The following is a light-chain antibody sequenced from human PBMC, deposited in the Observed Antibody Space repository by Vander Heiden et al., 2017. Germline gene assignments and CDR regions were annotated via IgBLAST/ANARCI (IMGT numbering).Light chain of an antibody. CDR3: QSYDNSLSGVV. CDR1: SPNLGAPYD. CDR2: GNT. V-gene: IGLV1-40*01. J-gene: IGLJ2*01. Sequence: QSALTQPPSVSGAPGPRVTISCTGTSPNLGAPYDVPWYQQLPVTAPQPLTCGNTNGPSVIPNRFSGSRSGTSASLAITGLQAEDEADYYCQSYDNSLSGVVFGGGTKLTVL.